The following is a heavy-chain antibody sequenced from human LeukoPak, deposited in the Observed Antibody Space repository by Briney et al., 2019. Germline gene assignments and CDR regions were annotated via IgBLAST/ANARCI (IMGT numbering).Heavy chain of an antibody. CDR3: ARTYYYNRSGFYFDY. Sequence: ASVKVSCKASGYTFTTYYMHWVRQAPGQGLEWMGIINPSGGTLSYAQKFQGRVTMSSDTSTSTVYMELSSLRSEDTAVYYCARTYYYNRSGFYFDYWGQGTLVTVSS. CDR1: GYTFTTYY. D-gene: IGHD3-22*01. V-gene: IGHV1-46*01. CDR2: INPSGGTL. J-gene: IGHJ4*02.